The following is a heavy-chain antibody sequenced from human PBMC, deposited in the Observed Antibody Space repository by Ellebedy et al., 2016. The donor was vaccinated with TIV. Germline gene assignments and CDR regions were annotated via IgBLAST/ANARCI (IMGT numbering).Heavy chain of an antibody. J-gene: IGHJ6*02. CDR1: GFTFSSYW. Sequence: GESLKISCAASGFTFSSYWMNWVRQAPGKGLEWVANIKEDGSDKYYVDSVKGRFTISRDNSKNTLYLQMNSLRAEDTAVYYCAKEGAEGGYCSSTSCYAYYYYYGMDVWGQGTTVTVSS. CDR3: AKEGAEGGYCSSTSCYAYYYYYGMDV. CDR2: IKEDGSDK. D-gene: IGHD2-2*01. V-gene: IGHV3-7*01.